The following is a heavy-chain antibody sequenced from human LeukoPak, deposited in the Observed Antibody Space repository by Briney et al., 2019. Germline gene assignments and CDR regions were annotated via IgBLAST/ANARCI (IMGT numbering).Heavy chain of an antibody. CDR3: ARDGIVVVPAAMHARLFDP. CDR2: INHSGST. J-gene: IGHJ5*02. V-gene: IGHV4-34*01. D-gene: IGHD2-2*01. Sequence: SETLSLTCAVYGGSFSGYYWSWIRQPPGKGLEWIGEINHSGSTNYNPSLKSRVTISVDTSKNQFSLKLSSVTAADTAVYYCARDGIVVVPAAMHARLFDPWGQGTLVTVSS. CDR1: GGSFSGYY.